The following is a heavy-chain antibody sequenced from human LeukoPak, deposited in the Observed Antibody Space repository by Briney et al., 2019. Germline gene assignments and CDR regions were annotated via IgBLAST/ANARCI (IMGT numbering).Heavy chain of an antibody. CDR2: ISYDGSNK. CDR3: ATRRCSIAACRASSHHCMDF. Sequence: GGSLRLSCAASGFTFSSYAMHWVRQAPGKGLEWVAVISYDGSNKYYADSVKGRFTISRDNSKNTLYLQMNSLRADDTAVYYCATRRCSIAACRASSHHCMDFWGKGTTVTVSS. V-gene: IGHV3-30-3*01. CDR1: GFTFSSYA. D-gene: IGHD2-2*01. J-gene: IGHJ6*03.